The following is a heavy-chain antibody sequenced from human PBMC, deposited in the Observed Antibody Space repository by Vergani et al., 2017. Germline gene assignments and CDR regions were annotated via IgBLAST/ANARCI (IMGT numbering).Heavy chain of an antibody. CDR1: GFTFSSYA. CDR3: AKDIRMSVAAFDI. CDR2: ISGSGGST. J-gene: IGHJ3*02. D-gene: IGHD3-16*01. V-gene: IGHV3-23*01. Sequence: EAQLLESGGGLVQPGGSLRLSCAASGFTFSSYAMSWVRQAPGKGLERVSAISGSGGSTYYADSVKGRFTISRDNSKNTLYLQMNSLRAEDTAVYYCAKDIRMSVAAFDIWGQGTMVTVSS.